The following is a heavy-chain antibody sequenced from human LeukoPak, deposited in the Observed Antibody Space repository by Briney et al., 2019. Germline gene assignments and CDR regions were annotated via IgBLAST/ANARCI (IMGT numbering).Heavy chain of an antibody. CDR3: ARGVRDYGDYRFPYYYYYYYMDV. CDR2: IYHSGST. CDR1: GGSISSSNW. V-gene: IGHV4-4*02. D-gene: IGHD4-17*01. J-gene: IGHJ6*03. Sequence: SETLSLTCAVSGGSISSSNWWSWVRQPPGKGLEWIGEIYHSGSTNYNPSLKSRVTISVDKSKNQFSLKLSSVTAADTAVYYCARGVRDYGDYRFPYYYYYYYMDVWGKGTTVTVSS.